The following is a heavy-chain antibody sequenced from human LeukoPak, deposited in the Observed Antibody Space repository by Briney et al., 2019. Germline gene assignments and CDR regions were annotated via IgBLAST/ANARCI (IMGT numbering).Heavy chain of an antibody. CDR3: ARHSGGYSGYGTFDI. V-gene: IGHV4-39*01. D-gene: IGHD5-12*01. J-gene: IGHJ3*02. CDR2: IYYSGST. Sequence: SETLSLTCTVSGGSISSSSYYWGWIRQPPGKGLEWIGSIYYSGSTYYNPSLKSRVTISVDTSKNQFSLKLSSVTAADTAVYYCARHSGGYSGYGTFDIWGQGTMVTVSS. CDR1: GGSISSSSYY.